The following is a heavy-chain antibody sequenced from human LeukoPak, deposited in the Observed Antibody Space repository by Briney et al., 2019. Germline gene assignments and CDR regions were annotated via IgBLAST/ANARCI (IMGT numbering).Heavy chain of an antibody. V-gene: IGHV3-53*01. CDR1: GFTVKSNH. CDR2: IYAGGNI. Sequence: GDSLRLSCAASGFTVKSNHMSWVRQAPGKGLEWVGVIYAGGNIYYADSVMGRFNISRDNSKNTLYLQMHSLRPEDIAVYFCARDKQGGSYKDYYMDVWGKGATVTVSS. D-gene: IGHD1-26*01. J-gene: IGHJ6*03. CDR3: ARDKQGGSYKDYYMDV.